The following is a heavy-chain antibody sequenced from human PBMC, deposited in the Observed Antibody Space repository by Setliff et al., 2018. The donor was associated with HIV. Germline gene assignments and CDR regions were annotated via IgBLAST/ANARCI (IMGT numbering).Heavy chain of an antibody. V-gene: IGHV4-59*01. CDR2: IYHSGIT. CDR1: GGSISSYY. Sequence: SETLSLTCAVSGGSISSYYWSWIRQSPEKGLEWIGYIYHSGITSYNPSLKSQVTMSMDMSKNLFSLNLSSVTAADSAVYYCARIACKQGAVGSFCDYWGQGGLVTVSS. CDR3: ARIACKQGAVGSFCDY. J-gene: IGHJ4*02. D-gene: IGHD3-10*01.